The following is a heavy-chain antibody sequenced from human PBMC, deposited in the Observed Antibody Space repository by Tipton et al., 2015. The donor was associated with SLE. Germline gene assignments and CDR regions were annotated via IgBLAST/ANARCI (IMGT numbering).Heavy chain of an antibody. CDR2: IGWNNGNI. CDR1: GFTFDDYA. Sequence: SLRLSCAASGFTFDDYAMHWVRQGPGKGLEWVSGIGWNNGNIGYADSVKGRFTISRDNDKSSLYLQMNSLKAEDTAFYYCAKDIGGYSSGGMNFWGQGTLVTVSS. D-gene: IGHD6-19*01. CDR3: AKDIGGYSSGGMNF. V-gene: IGHV3-9*01. J-gene: IGHJ4*02.